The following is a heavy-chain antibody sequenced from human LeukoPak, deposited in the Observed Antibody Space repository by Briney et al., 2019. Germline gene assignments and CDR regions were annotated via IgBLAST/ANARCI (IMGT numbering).Heavy chain of an antibody. J-gene: IGHJ3*02. V-gene: IGHV4-39*01. Sequence: SETLSLTCTVSGVSISSSGYYWGWVRQPPGKGLEWIGTLNYGGSTYYKSSLKSRVTISGDTSKNQFSLKLSSVTAADTAVYYCARGYYYDSSGYHNPLDIWGQGTMVTVSS. CDR1: GVSISSSGYY. CDR2: LNYGGST. D-gene: IGHD3-22*01. CDR3: ARGYYYDSSGYHNPLDI.